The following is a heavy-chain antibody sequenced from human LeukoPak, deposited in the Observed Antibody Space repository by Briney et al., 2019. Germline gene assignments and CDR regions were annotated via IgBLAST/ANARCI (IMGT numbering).Heavy chain of an antibody. D-gene: IGHD6-13*01. J-gene: IGHJ5*02. Sequence: SETLSLTCTVSGGSISSYYWSWIRQPPGKGLDWIGYIYYSGSTNYNPSLKSRVTISVDTSKNQFSLKLSSVTAADTAVYYCARSGYSSPVGRFDPWGQGTLVTVSS. V-gene: IGHV4-59*08. CDR2: IYYSGST. CDR1: GGSISSYY. CDR3: ARSGYSSPVGRFDP.